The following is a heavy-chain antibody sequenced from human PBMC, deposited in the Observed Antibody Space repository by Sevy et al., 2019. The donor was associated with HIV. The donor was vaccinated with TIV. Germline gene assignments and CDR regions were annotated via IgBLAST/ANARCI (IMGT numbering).Heavy chain of an antibody. CDR2: IYYSGST. V-gene: IGHV4-59*01. D-gene: IGHD2-15*01. J-gene: IGHJ4*02. Sequence: SETLSLTCTVSGGSISSYYWSWIRQPPGKGLEWIGYIYYSGSTNYNPSLKSRVTISVDTSKNQLSLKLSSVTAADTAVYYCARAERGLGYCSGGSCYSGEGFDYWGQGTLVTVSS. CDR1: GGSISSYY. CDR3: ARAERGLGYCSGGSCYSGEGFDY.